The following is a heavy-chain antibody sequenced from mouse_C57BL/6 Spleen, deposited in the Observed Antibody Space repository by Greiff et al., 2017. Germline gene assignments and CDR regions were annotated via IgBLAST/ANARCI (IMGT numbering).Heavy chain of an antibody. CDR2: IYPGSGNT. J-gene: IGHJ2*01. V-gene: IGHV1-76*01. CDR1: GYTFTDYY. CDR3: ARSVTGTVDY. D-gene: IGHD4-1*01. Sequence: QVQLQQSGAELVRPGASVKLSCKASGYTFTDYYINWVKQRPGQGLEWIARIYPGSGNTYYNEKFKGKATLTAEKSSSTAYMQLSSLTSEDSAVYFCARSVTGTVDYWGQGTTRTVAS.